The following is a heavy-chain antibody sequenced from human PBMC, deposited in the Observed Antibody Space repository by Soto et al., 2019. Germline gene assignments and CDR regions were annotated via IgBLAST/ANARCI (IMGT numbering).Heavy chain of an antibody. J-gene: IGHJ5*02. Sequence: EVPLLESGGGLAQPGGSLRLSCAASGFTSSNYAMSWVRQSAGTGLEWFSTIVGSGPTYYIESVRGRFAISRDDSKNTVYLQLNRLRAEDTAVYHCAKHRDCRANACPTGHWFDPWGEGTLVTVSS. CDR1: GFTSSNYA. D-gene: IGHD2-15*01. CDR2: IVGSGPT. CDR3: AKHRDCRANACPTGHWFDP. V-gene: IGHV3-23*05.